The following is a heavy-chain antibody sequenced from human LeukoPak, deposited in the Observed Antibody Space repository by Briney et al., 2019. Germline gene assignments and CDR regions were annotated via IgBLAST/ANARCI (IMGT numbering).Heavy chain of an antibody. CDR3: ARVQGNYYHMDV. Sequence: GESLRLSCAASGFTFSAYTMNWVRQAPGKGLEWVSSINSISNYIHYADSVKGRFTISRDSAKSSLYLLMNSLGAEDTAVYYCARVQGNYYHMDVWGKGTTVTVSS. V-gene: IGHV3-21*01. D-gene: IGHD3-10*01. J-gene: IGHJ6*03. CDR1: GFTFSAYT. CDR2: INSISNYI.